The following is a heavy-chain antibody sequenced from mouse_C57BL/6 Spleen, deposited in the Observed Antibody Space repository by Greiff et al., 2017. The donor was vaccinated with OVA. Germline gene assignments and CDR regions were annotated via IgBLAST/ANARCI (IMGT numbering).Heavy chain of an antibody. CDR3: VYSNPFAY. J-gene: IGHJ3*01. V-gene: IGHV5-17*01. CDR1: GFTFSDYG. CDR2: ISSGSSTI. D-gene: IGHD2-5*01. Sequence: EVKLVESGGGLVKPGGSLKLSCAASGFTFSDYGMHWVRQAPEKGLEGVAYISSGSSTIYYADTVKGRFTISRDNAKNTLFLQMTSLRSEDTAMYYCVYSNPFAYWGQGTLVTVSA.